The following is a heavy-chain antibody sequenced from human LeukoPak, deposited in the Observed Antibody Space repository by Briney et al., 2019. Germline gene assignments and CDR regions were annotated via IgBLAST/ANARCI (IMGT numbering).Heavy chain of an antibody. J-gene: IGHJ3*02. D-gene: IGHD2-15*01. CDR3: ARHVWSSSGSEAFDI. CDR1: GGSISSSSYY. V-gene: IGHV4-39*01. CDR2: IYYSGST. Sequence: SETLSLTCTVSGGSISSSSYYWGWIRQPPGKGLEWIGSIYYSGSTYYNPSLKSRVTISVDTSKNRFSLKLSSVTAADTAVYYCARHVWSSSGSEAFDIWGQGTMVTVSS.